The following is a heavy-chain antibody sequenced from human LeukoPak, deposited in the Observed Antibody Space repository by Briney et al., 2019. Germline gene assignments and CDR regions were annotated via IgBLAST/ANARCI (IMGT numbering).Heavy chain of an antibody. CDR2: INPNSGGT. V-gene: IGHV1-2*02. Sequence: GASVKVPCKASGYTFTGYYMHWVRQAPGQGLEWMGWINPNSGGTNYAQKFQGRVTMTRDTSISTAYMELSRLRSDDTAVYYCARARVPAAIGFDPWGQGTLVTVSS. CDR1: GYTFTGYY. J-gene: IGHJ5*02. CDR3: ARARVPAAIGFDP. D-gene: IGHD2-2*01.